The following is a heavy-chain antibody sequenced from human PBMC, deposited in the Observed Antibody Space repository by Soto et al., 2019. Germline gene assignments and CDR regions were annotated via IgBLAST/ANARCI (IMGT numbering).Heavy chain of an antibody. Sequence: DVQLLESGGGVVQSGGSLRLSCSASGFAFSDYSMHWVRQAPGQGPEWVSAISGGGGNTYYAVSVNGRFTISRDNSRNTLYLQMHSLRDADTAFYYCAKETYGSGWTLDSWGQGTRATVYS. CDR2: ISGGGGNT. CDR1: GFAFSDYS. CDR3: AKETYGSGWTLDS. J-gene: IGHJ4*02. D-gene: IGHD6-19*01. V-gene: IGHV3-23*01.